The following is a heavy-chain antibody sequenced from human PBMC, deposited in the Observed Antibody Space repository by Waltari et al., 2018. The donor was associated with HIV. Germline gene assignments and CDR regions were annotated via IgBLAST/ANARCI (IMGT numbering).Heavy chain of an antibody. CDR3: ATGGGTTSIQLYDLDV. J-gene: IGHJ6*02. CDR2: FDPEYDEA. D-gene: IGHD1-26*01. Sequence: QVQLIQSGAEVKKPGASVKVSCKVFGYTLTELSMHWVRQAPGKGLEWMGGFDPEYDEAIYAQKFQGRVTMTEDTSTDSAYMGLRSLTSEDTAVYYCATGGGTTSIQLYDLDVWGQGTTVTVSS. CDR1: GYTLTELS. V-gene: IGHV1-24*01.